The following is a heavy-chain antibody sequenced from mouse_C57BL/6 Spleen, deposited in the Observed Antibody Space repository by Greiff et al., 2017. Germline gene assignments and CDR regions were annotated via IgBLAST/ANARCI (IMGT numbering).Heavy chain of an antibody. CDR2: IHPSDSDT. D-gene: IGHD2-4*01. Sequence: QVQLQQPGAELVKPGASVKVSCTASGYTFTSYWMHWVKQRPGQGLEWIGRIHPSDSDTNYNQKFKGEATLTVDKSSSTAYMQLSSLTSEDSAVYYWAMYDYEGGDYYAMDYWGQGTSVTVSS. CDR1: GYTFTSYW. CDR3: AMYDYEGGDYYAMDY. V-gene: IGHV1-74*01. J-gene: IGHJ4*01.